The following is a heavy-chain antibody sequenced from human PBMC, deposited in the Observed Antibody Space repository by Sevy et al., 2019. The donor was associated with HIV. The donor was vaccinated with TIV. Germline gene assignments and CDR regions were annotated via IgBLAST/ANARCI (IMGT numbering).Heavy chain of an antibody. D-gene: IGHD3-22*01. J-gene: IGHJ6*02. CDR2: IYSDGRT. CDR3: ARDRYYDASGYYYYYYGMDV. V-gene: IGHV3-66*01. Sequence: GGSLRLSCAASGLSVSDNYMNWVRQAPGKGLELVSVIYSDGRTYYADSVKGRFTISRDNSKNTLYLQMNNLRPADTAVYYSARDRYYDASGYYYYYYGMDVWGQGTTVTVSS. CDR1: GLSVSDNY.